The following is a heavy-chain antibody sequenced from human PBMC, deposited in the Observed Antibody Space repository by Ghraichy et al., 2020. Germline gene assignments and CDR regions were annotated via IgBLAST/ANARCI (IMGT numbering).Heavy chain of an antibody. V-gene: IGHV1-46*03. D-gene: IGHD3-10*01. CDR1: GYTFSRYH. Sequence: ASVKVSCKASGYTFSRYHMHWVRQAPGQGLEWMGIINPNDGSTSYARKFQGRVTMTRDTSTSTVYMELSSLRSEDTAVYYCARGGDHYYGSGSYLPFYFWGQGALVTVSS. J-gene: IGHJ4*02. CDR2: INPNDGST. CDR3: ARGGDHYYGSGSYLPFYF.